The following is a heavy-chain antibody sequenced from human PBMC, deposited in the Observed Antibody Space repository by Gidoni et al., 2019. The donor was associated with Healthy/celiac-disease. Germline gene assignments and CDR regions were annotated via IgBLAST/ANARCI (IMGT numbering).Heavy chain of an antibody. Sequence: QLQLQESGPGLVKPSQTLSLTCTVSGGSISSGSYYWSWIRQPAGKGLEWIGRIYTSGSTNYNPSLKSRVTISVDTSKNQFSLKLSSVTAADTAVYYCARLGIAAAENWFDPWGQGTLVTVSS. D-gene: IGHD6-13*01. J-gene: IGHJ5*02. CDR2: IYTSGST. CDR3: ARLGIAAAENWFDP. CDR1: GGSISSGSYY. V-gene: IGHV4-61*02.